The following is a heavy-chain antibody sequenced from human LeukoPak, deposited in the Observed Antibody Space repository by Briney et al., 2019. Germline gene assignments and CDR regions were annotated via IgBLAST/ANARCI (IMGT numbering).Heavy chain of an antibody. V-gene: IGHV3-30*18. J-gene: IGHJ4*02. CDR1: GFIFSTYG. Sequence: GGSLRLSCAASGFIFSTYGMHWVRQAPGKGLEWVAFISYDGNNKYYVDSVKGRFTISRDYSRTTLSLQMNSLRTEDTAVYYCAKDFDYGDYAVDYWGQGTLVTVSS. CDR2: ISYDGNNK. D-gene: IGHD4/OR15-4a*01. CDR3: AKDFDYGDYAVDY.